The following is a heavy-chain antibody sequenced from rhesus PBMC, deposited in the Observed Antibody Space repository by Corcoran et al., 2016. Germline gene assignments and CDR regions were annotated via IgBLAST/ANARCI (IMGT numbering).Heavy chain of an antibody. Sequence: QVQLQESGPGLVKPSETRSLTCAVSGYSISSGYYWGWIRQPPGKGVGGIGSILGRGGSNYPKPALKRRVTLSVGTSKNQCSLKLSAVTAADTAVYYWARVAWTGSGCPFFDYWGQGVLVTGSS. V-gene: IGHV4S14*01. CDR2: ILGRGGSN. CDR3: ARVAWTGSGCPFFDY. J-gene: IGHJ4*01. CDR1: GYSISSGYY. D-gene: IGHD2-21*01.